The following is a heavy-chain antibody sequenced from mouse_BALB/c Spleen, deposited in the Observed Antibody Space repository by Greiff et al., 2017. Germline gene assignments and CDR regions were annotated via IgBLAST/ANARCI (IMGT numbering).Heavy chain of an antibody. V-gene: IGHV2-2*02. CDR3: ARRGNYVGAMDY. Sequence: VKLMESGPGLVQPSQSLSITCTVSGFSLTSYGVHWVRQSPGKGLEWLGVIWSGGSTDYNAAFISRLSISKDNSKSQVFFKMNSLQANDTAIYYCARRGNYVGAMDYWGQGTSVTVSS. D-gene: IGHD2-1*01. CDR2: IWSGGST. J-gene: IGHJ4*01. CDR1: GFSLTSYG.